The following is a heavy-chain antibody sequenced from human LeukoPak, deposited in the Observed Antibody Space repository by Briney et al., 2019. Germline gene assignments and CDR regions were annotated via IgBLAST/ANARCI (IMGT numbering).Heavy chain of an antibody. V-gene: IGHV4-59*08. Sequence: SETLSLTCTVSGGSMSNYYWTWMRQPPGKGLEWVGYIYYSGSTNYNPSLKSRVTISVDTSKNQFSLKLSSVTAADTAVYYCARLRDYGSGPYYNDYWGQGTLVTVSS. D-gene: IGHD3-10*01. J-gene: IGHJ4*02. CDR2: IYYSGST. CDR1: GGSMSNYY. CDR3: ARLRDYGSGPYYNDY.